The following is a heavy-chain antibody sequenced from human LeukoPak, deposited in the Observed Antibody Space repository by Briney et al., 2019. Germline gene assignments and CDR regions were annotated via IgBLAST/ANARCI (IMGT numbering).Heavy chain of an antibody. CDR1: GGSINIDNW. CDR2: IYNSGST. Sequence: PSGTLSLTCAVSGGSINIDNWWRWVRPPPGKGLEWIGEIYNSGSTNYNPPLKSAVTTSVDKTNNHLSLDLSSVTAADTAVYYCARRIAAAGMSRGFDYWGRGTMVTVSS. J-gene: IGHJ4*02. V-gene: IGHV4-4*02. D-gene: IGHD6-13*01. CDR3: ARRIAAAGMSRGFDY.